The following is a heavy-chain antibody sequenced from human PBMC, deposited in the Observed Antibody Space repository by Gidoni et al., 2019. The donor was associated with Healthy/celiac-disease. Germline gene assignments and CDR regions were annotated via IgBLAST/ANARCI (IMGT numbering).Heavy chain of an antibody. Sequence: QVQLVQSGAEVKKPGASVKVSCKASGYTFTGYYMHWVRQAPGQGLEWMGWINPNSGGTNYAQKFQGRVTMTRDTSISTAYMELSRLRSDDTAVYYCARSPGRAGIMITFGGDISDPNAPPPWGQGTLVTVSS. CDR3: ARSPGRAGIMITFGGDISDPNAPPP. D-gene: IGHD3-16*01. J-gene: IGHJ5*02. CDR2: INPNSGGT. CDR1: GYTFTGYY. V-gene: IGHV1-2*02.